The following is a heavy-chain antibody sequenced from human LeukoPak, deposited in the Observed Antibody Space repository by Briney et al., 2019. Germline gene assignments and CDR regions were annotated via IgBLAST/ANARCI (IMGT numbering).Heavy chain of an antibody. D-gene: IGHD1-14*01. CDR1: GFTFSIYS. Sequence: RGSLRLSCAASGFTFSIYSMHWVRQAPGKGLEWVAVISFDGSNKYYADSVKGRLTISRDNSRNTLNLQMNSLRAEDTAVYYCARDPLRTVDYYYHMDVWGKGTTVTVSS. CDR2: ISFDGSNK. J-gene: IGHJ6*03. CDR3: ARDPLRTVDYYYHMDV. V-gene: IGHV3-30*01.